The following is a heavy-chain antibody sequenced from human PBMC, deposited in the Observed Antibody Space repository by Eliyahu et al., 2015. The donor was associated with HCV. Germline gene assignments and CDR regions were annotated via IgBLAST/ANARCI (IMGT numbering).Heavy chain of an antibody. Sequence: EVQLVESGGGLVQPGGSLRLSCAASGFTFSSXWMSWVRQAPGKGXXWVANIKQDGSEKYYVDSVKGRFTISRDNAKNSLYLQMNSLRAEDTAVYYCARDLTFPDIVATTDYWGQGTLVTVSS. CDR2: IKQDGSEK. CDR3: ARDLTFPDIVATTDY. CDR1: GFTFSSXW. D-gene: IGHD5-12*01. J-gene: IGHJ4*02. V-gene: IGHV3-7*03.